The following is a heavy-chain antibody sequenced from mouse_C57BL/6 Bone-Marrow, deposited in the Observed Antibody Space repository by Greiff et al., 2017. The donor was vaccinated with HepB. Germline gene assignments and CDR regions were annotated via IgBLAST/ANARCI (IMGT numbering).Heavy chain of an antibody. J-gene: IGHJ1*03. CDR2: IDPSDSYT. V-gene: IGHV1-50*01. Sequence: QVQLKQPGAELVKPGASVKLSCKASGYTFTSYWMQWVKQRPGQGLEWIGEIDPSDSYTNYNQKFKGKATLTVDTSSSTAYMQLSSLTSEDSAVYDCARGRYFDVWGTGTTVTVSS. CDR3: ARGRYFDV. CDR1: GYTFTSYW.